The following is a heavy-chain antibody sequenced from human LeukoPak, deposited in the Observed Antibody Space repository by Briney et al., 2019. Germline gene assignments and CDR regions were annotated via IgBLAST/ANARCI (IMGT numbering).Heavy chain of an antibody. CDR2: FDLDEGKR. Sequence: ASVKVSCKVSGNTLTKFSMHWVRQAPGKGLEWMGGFDLDEGKRIYAQKLKGRVIMTEDTSTDTAYMELRSLRSDDTAVYYCARDLRRGSSSWYVSGGDYWGQGTLVTVSS. V-gene: IGHV1-24*01. CDR1: GNTLTKFS. D-gene: IGHD6-13*01. J-gene: IGHJ4*02. CDR3: ARDLRRGSSSWYVSGGDY.